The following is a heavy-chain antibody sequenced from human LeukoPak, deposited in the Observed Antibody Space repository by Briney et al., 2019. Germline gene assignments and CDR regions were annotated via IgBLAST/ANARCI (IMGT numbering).Heavy chain of an antibody. CDR1: GCTFSSYG. Sequence: HPGGSLRLSCAVSGCTFSSYGMHWVRQAPGKGLEWVAVISYDGSNKYYADSVKGRFTISRDNSKNTQYLQMNSLRAEDTAVYYCAKGGGWLPDYWGQGTLVTVSS. CDR2: ISYDGSNK. D-gene: IGHD6-19*01. V-gene: IGHV3-30*18. J-gene: IGHJ4*02. CDR3: AKGGGWLPDY.